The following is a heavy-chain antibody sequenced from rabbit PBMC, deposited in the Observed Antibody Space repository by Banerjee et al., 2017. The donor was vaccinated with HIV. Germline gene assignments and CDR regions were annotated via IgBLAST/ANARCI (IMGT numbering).Heavy chain of an antibody. D-gene: IGHD4-1*01. J-gene: IGHJ4*01. CDR1: GFTISSSYW. Sequence: QSLEESGGDLVKPGASLTLTCTASGFTISSSYWICWVRQAPGKGLEWIGCINTGSRNAYYASWVISRFTISKTSSTTVALHMTSLTAADTATYFCARDLAGVIGWNFNLWGPGTLVTVS. CDR3: ARDLAGVIGWNFNL. CDR2: INTGSRNA. V-gene: IGHV1S40*01.